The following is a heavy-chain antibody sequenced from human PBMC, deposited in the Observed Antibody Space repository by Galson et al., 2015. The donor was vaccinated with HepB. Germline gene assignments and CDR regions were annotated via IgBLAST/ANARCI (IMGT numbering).Heavy chain of an antibody. CDR2: ITHDESNK. CDR1: GFAFSTYA. V-gene: IGHV3-30*04. Sequence: SLRLSCAASGFAFSTYAMHWVRQAPGKGLEWVALITHDESNKYHADSVKGRFNISRDNSKNTLYLQMNSPRAEDTAIYYCARDQQPFLDWLLGMDVWGQGTTVTVSS. D-gene: IGHD3-3*02. J-gene: IGHJ6*02. CDR3: ARDQQPFLDWLLGMDV.